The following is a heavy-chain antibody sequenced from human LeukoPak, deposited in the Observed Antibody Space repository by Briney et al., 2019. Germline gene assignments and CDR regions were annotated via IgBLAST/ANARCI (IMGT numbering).Heavy chain of an antibody. CDR2: INPNSGGT. V-gene: IGHV1-2*04. J-gene: IGHJ6*02. CDR3: ARAAVEGGSFGELSYYYYYGMDV. Sequence: ASVKVSCKASGYTFTGYYMHWVRQAPGQGLEWMGWINPNSGGTNYAQKFQGWVTMTRDTSISTAYMELSRLRSDDTAVYYCARAAVEGGSFGELSYYYYYGMDVWGQGTTVTVSS. D-gene: IGHD3-10*01. CDR1: GYTFTGYY.